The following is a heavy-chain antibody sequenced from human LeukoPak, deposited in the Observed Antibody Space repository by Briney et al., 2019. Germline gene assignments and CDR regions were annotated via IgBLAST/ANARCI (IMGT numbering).Heavy chain of an antibody. Sequence: PWASVKVSCKASGGTFSSYAISWVRQAPGQGLEWMGGIIPIFGTANYAQKFQGRVTITADESTSTAYMELSSLRSEDTAVYYCARGLGILTGYLDYWGQGTLVTVSS. CDR1: GGTFSSYA. D-gene: IGHD3-9*01. V-gene: IGHV1-69*13. CDR3: ARGLGILTGYLDY. J-gene: IGHJ4*02. CDR2: IIPIFGTA.